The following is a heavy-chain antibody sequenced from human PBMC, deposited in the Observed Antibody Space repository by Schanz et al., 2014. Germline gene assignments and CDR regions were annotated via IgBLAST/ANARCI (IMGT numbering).Heavy chain of an antibody. CDR2: IYSSGIA. CDR1: GGSMDTHY. V-gene: IGHV4-59*08. D-gene: IGHD2-21*01. J-gene: IGHJ4*02. Sequence: QVQLQESGPGLVKPSETLSLMCTVSGGSMDTHYWGWIRQPPGKGLEWIAFIYSSGIANYNPSLESRVTISVDPPKNQFSRRLPSVTAADTATYYCARRVVPATMGLYFDLWGQGTLVTVSS. CDR3: ARRVVPATMGLYFDL.